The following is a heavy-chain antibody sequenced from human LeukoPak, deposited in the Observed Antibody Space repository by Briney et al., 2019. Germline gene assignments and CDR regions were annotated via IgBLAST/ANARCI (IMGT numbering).Heavy chain of an antibody. CDR1: GYTFTGYY. CDR3: ARGRVVVVVAATEDAFDI. D-gene: IGHD2-15*01. CDR2: INPNSGGT. Sequence: ASVKVSCKASGYTFTGYYMHWVRQASGQGLEWMGWINPNSGGTNYAQKFQGRVTMTRDTSISTAYMELSRLRSDDTAVYYCARGRVVVVVAATEDAFDIWGQGTMVTVSS. V-gene: IGHV1-2*02. J-gene: IGHJ3*02.